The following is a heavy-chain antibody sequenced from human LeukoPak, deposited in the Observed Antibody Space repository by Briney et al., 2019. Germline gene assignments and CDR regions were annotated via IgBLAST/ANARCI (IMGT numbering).Heavy chain of an antibody. CDR3: ARQYSSGWDEGLDWFDP. CDR2: ISSSSSYI. CDR1: GFTFSSYS. V-gene: IGHV3-21*01. Sequence: GGSLRLSCAASGFTFSSYSMNWVRQAPGKELEWVSSISSSSSYIYYADSVKGRFTISRDNAKNSLYLQMNSLRAEDTAVYYCARQYSSGWDEGLDWFDPWGQGTLVTVSS. D-gene: IGHD6-19*01. J-gene: IGHJ5*02.